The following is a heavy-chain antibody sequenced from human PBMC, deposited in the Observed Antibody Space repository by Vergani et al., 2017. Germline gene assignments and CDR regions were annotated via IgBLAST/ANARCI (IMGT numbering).Heavy chain of an antibody. J-gene: IGHJ4*02. CDR3: AKDPLVGRGGDYFDY. CDR1: GFTFRSYA. Sequence: EVQLLESGGGLVQPGGSLRLSCAASGFTFRSYAMSWVRQAPGKGLEWVSAISGIGGSTYYADSAKGRFTISIDNSKNTLYLQMNSLRAEDTAVYYFAKDPLVGRGGDYFDYWGQGTLVTVSS. D-gene: IGHD1-26*01. CDR2: ISGIGGST. V-gene: IGHV3-23*01.